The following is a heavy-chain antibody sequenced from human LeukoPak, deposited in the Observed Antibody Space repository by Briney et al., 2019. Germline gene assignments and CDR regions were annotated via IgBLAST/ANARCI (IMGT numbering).Heavy chain of an antibody. D-gene: IGHD2-2*01. J-gene: IGHJ5*02. CDR1: GGSISSYY. CDR2: IYTSGST. Sequence: SETLSLTCTVSGGSISSYYWSWIRQPPGKGLEWIGRIYTSGSTNYNPSLKSRVTMSVDTSKNQFSLKLSSVTAADTAVYYCARAVVVPAAMMRFDPWGQGTLVTVSS. CDR3: ARAVVVPAAMMRFDP. V-gene: IGHV4-4*07.